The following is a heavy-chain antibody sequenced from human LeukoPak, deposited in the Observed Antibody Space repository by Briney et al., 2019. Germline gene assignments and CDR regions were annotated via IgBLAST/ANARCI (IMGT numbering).Heavy chain of an antibody. Sequence: ASVKVSCKASGYTFTGYYMHWVRQAPGQGLEWMGWINPNSGGTNYAQKFQGRVTMTRDTSISTAYMELSRLRSDDTAVYYCAREESDGTTSPSYYYYGMDVWGQGTTVTVSS. CDR2: INPNSGGT. J-gene: IGHJ6*02. CDR3: AREESDGTTSPSYYYYGMDV. CDR1: GYTFTGYY. D-gene: IGHD1-7*01. V-gene: IGHV1-2*02.